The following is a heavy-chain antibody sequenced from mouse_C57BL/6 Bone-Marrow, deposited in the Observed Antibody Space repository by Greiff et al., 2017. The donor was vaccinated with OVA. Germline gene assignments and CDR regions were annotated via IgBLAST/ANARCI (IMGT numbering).Heavy chain of an antibody. J-gene: IGHJ2*01. CDR3: ARDRGSRVYYFDY. CDR2: ISDGGSYT. Sequence: DVMLVESGGGLVKPGGSLKLSCAASGFTFSSYAMSWVRQTPEKRLEWVATISDGGSYTYYPDNVKGRFTISRDNAKNNLYLQMSHLKSEDTAMYYCARDRGSRVYYFDYWGQGTTLTVSS. V-gene: IGHV5-4*01. D-gene: IGHD3-1*01. CDR1: GFTFSSYA.